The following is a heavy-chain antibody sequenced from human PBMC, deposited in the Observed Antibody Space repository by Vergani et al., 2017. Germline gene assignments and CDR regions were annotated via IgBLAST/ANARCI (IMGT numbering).Heavy chain of an antibody. CDR2: INTNTGNP. Sequence: QVPLVQSGSELKKPGASVKVSCKASGYTFTSYAMNWVRQAPGQGLEWMGWINTNTGNPTYAKGFTGRFVFSLDTSVSTAYLQISSLKAEDTAVYYCASLSNTIFGVAERGNWFDPWGQGTLVTVSS. CDR3: ASLSNTIFGVAERGNWFDP. CDR1: GYTFTSYA. D-gene: IGHD3-3*01. J-gene: IGHJ5*02. V-gene: IGHV7-4-1*02.